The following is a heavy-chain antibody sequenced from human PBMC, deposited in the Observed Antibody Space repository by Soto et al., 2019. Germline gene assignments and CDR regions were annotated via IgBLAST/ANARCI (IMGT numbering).Heavy chain of an antibody. J-gene: IGHJ2*01. CDR1: GGSISSGGYY. V-gene: IGHV4-31*03. CDR3: ARTWVTTVAHSFWYFDL. Sequence: QVQLQESGPGLVKPSQTLSLTCTVSGGSISSGGYYWSWIRQHPGKGLEWIGYIYYSGSTYYNPSIKSRVTISVDTSKNQFSLKRSSVTAADTAVYYCARTWVTTVAHSFWYFDLWGRGTLVTVSS. D-gene: IGHD4-17*01. CDR2: IYYSGST.